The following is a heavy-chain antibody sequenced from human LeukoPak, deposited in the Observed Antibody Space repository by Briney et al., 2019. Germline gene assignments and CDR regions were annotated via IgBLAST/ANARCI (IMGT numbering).Heavy chain of an antibody. CDR3: ARANLNYCSSTSCYTEDY. J-gene: IGHJ4*02. CDR1: EYTFTSSD. V-gene: IGHV1-8*03. D-gene: IGHD2-2*02. Sequence: ASVKVSCKAPEYTFTSSDINWARQATGQGLEWMGWMNPNSGNTGYAQKFQGKVTITRNTSISTAYMELSSLRSEDTAVYYCARANLNYCSSTSCYTEDYWGQGTLVTVSS. CDR2: MNPNSGNT.